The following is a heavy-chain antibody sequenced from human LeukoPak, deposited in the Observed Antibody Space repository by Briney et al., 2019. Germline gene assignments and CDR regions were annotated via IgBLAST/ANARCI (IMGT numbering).Heavy chain of an antibody. CDR2: INPHSGDT. V-gene: IGHV1-2*02. CDR3: ATGSEIQGLLRPFDY. D-gene: IGHD3-22*01. CDR1: GYTFTGYY. Sequence: ASVKVSCRTSGYTFTGYYMHWVRQAPGQGLAGMGWINPHSGDTKYAQNFQGRVAMTRDMSISTAYMELSSLTSDDTAVYYCATGSEIQGLLRPFDYWGQGTLVTVSS. J-gene: IGHJ4*02.